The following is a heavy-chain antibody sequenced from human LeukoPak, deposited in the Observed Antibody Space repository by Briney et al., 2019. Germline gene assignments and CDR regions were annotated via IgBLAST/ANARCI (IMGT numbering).Heavy chain of an antibody. J-gene: IGHJ4*02. V-gene: IGHV4-39*01. D-gene: IGHD2-21*02. Sequence: PSETLSLTCTVSGGSISSSSYYWGWIRQPPGKGLEWIGSIYYSGSTYYNPSLKSRVTISVDTSKNQFFLKLNSVTAADTAVYYCARAVNTVTAVDYWGQGTLVTVSS. CDR1: GGSISSSSYY. CDR2: IYYSGST. CDR3: ARAVNTVTAVDY.